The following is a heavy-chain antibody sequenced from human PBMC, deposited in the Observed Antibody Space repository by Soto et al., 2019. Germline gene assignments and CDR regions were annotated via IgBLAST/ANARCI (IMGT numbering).Heavy chain of an antibody. Sequence: PGGSLRLSCAASGFIFSDYYMAWIRQAPGKGLEWVSDISSGGGAKNVADSVRGRFTISRDNTNNSLYLQMNSLRVEDTALYYCARRLTGRTTGDWFDPWGQGTLGTVSS. D-gene: IGHD1-20*01. J-gene: IGHJ5*02. CDR3: ARRLTGRTTGDWFDP. CDR1: GFIFSDYY. CDR2: ISSGGGAK. V-gene: IGHV3-11*01.